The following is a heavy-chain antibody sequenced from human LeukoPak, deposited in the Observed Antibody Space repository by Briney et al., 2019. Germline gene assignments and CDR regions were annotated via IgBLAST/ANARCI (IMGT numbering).Heavy chain of an antibody. CDR3: ARSKPFGVVISPTYFDY. V-gene: IGHV1-2*02. J-gene: IGHJ4*02. CDR1: GYTFTGYY. D-gene: IGHD3-3*01. CDR2: INPNSGGT. Sequence: ASVRVSCKASGYTFTGYYMHWVRQAPGQGVEWMGWINPNSGGTNYAQKFQGRVTMTRDTSLSTAYMEPSRLRSDDTAVYYCARSKPFGVVISPTYFDYWGQGTLVTVSS.